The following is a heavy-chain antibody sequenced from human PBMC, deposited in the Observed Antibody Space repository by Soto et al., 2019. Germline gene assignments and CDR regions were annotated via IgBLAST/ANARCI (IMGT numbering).Heavy chain of an antibody. CDR3: AVPAASVAGASGSYYYYVMDV. D-gene: IGHD6-19*01. CDR2: IYYSGNP. Sequence: KTSETLSLTCTVSGGSISSSSYYWGWIRQPPGKGLEWIGYIYYSGNPYYNPSLKSRVTISVDTSKNQFSLKLSSVTAADTAVYYCAVPAASVAGASGSYYYYVMDVWGQGTTVTVSS. J-gene: IGHJ6*02. CDR1: GGSISSSSYY. V-gene: IGHV4-39*01.